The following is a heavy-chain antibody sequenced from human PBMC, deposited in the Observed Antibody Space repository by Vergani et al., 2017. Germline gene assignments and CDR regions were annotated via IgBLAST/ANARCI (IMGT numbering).Heavy chain of an antibody. CDR3: ARDTVTGRRYFDY. D-gene: IGHD6-19*01. CDR1: GFTFSNYG. Sequence: QVQLVESGGGVVQPGGSLRLSCGASGFTFSNYGMHWVRQAPGKGLEWVTFIRYDGSNTYYADSVKGRFTISRDNSKNTLFLQMNSLRPEDTAVYYCARDTVTGRRYFDYWGQGTLVTVSS. V-gene: IGHV3-30*02. CDR2: IRYDGSNT. J-gene: IGHJ4*02.